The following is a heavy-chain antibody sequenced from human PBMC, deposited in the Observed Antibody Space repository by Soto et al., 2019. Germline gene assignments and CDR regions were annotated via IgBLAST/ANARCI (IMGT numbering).Heavy chain of an antibody. CDR1: GYSFTSYW. J-gene: IGHJ6*02. D-gene: IGHD3-10*01. V-gene: IGHV5-51*01. CDR3: ARLDQGKYYYGSGSYSDGMHV. CDR2: IYPGDSDT. Sequence: GESLKICCKVSGYSFTSYWIGWVRQMPGKGLERMGIIYPGDSDTRYRPSFQGQATRSADKSISTASLQWSSLKASDTAMYYCARLDQGKYYYGSGSYSDGMHVWGQGTTVTVSS.